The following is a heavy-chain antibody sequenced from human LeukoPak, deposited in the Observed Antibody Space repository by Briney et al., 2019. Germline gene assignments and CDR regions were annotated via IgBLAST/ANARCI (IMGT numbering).Heavy chain of an antibody. CDR1: GVSLSDYW. D-gene: IGHD3-10*01. CDR2: IFHSGYT. CDR3: ARSGLLWFGELITDHIFDP. V-gene: IGHV4-34*12. J-gene: IGHJ5*02. Sequence: SETLSLTCAVSGVSLSDYWWSWIRQSPGKGLEWIGEIFHSGYTNYNPSLKSRVTISVDTSKSQFSLNLRSVTAADTAVYYCARSGLLWFGELITDHIFDPWGQGTLVTVSS.